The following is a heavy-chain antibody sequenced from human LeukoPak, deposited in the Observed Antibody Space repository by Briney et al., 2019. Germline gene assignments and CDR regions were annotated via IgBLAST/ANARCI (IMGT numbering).Heavy chain of an antibody. CDR1: GGSFSGYY. CDR2: INHSGST. J-gene: IGHJ4*02. Sequence: SETLSLTCAVYGGSFSGYYWSWIRQPPGKGLEWIGEINHSGSTNYNPSLKSRVIISVDTSKNQFSLKLSSVTAADTAVYYCARESYSSSWYGDYFDYWGQGTLVTVSS. D-gene: IGHD6-13*01. V-gene: IGHV4-34*01. CDR3: ARESYSSSWYGDYFDY.